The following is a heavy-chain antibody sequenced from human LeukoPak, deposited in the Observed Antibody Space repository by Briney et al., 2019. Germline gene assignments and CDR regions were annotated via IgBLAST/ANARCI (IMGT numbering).Heavy chain of an antibody. Sequence: KSSETLSLTCTVSGGSISSHYWSWIRQPPGEGLEWIGYIYYSGSTNYNPSLKSRVTISVDTSNNQFSLKLSSVTAADTAVYYCARRQQVFDYWGQGTLVTVSS. J-gene: IGHJ4*02. CDR2: IYYSGST. V-gene: IGHV4-59*11. CDR1: GGSISSHY. CDR3: ARRQQVFDY. D-gene: IGHD6-13*01.